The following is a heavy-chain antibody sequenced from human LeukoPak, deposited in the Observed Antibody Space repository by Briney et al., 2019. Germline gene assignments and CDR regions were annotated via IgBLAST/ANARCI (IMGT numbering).Heavy chain of an antibody. D-gene: IGHD3-22*01. V-gene: IGHV3-11*03. CDR2: ISVSSTYI. CDR1: GFTFSDYY. J-gene: IGHJ4*02. Sequence: GGSQRLSCAASGFTFSDYYMSWIRQAPGKGLECVSYISVSSTYINYADSVKGRFTISRDNAKNSLSLQMNSLRAEDTAVYYCASVGSRGYWGQGTLVTVSS. CDR3: ASVGSRGY.